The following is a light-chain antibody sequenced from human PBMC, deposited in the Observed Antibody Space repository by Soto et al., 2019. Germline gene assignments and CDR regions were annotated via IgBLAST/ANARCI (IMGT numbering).Light chain of an antibody. J-gene: IGKJ1*01. CDR3: QQSYSFWT. CDR2: AAS. V-gene: IGKV1-39*01. Sequence: DIQMTQSPSSLSASVGDRVTITCRASQSISRYLNWYQHKPGKAPNLLIYAASSLQSGVPSRFSGSGSGTDFTLTNSGLQPEDFATYYCQQSYSFWTFGQGTKVEIK. CDR1: QSISRY.